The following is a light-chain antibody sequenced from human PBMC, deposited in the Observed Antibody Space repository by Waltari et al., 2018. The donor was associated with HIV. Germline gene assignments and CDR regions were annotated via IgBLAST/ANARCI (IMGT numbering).Light chain of an antibody. CDR2: RSI. J-gene: IGLJ2*01. V-gene: IGLV1-47*01. Sequence: QSVLTQPPSASGTPGQRVSISCSGSSSNIESNYVYWYQQLPGTAPKPLIYRSIQRPSGVPDRFSGSKSGTSASLAISGLRSEDEADYYCAAWDDSLSVVVFGGGTKLTVL. CDR3: AAWDDSLSVVV. CDR1: SSNIESNY.